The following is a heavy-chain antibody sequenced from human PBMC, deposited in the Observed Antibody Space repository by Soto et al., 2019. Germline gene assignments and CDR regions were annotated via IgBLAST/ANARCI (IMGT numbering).Heavy chain of an antibody. CDR1: GYTFTSYY. D-gene: IGHD6-19*01. CDR2: INPSGGST. J-gene: IGHJ5*02. V-gene: IGHV1-46*01. CDR3: ARGKRTGYSSGWYGYNWFDP. Sequence: QVQLVQSGAEVKKPGASVKVSCKASGYTFTSYYMHWVRQAPGQGLEWMGIINPSGGSTSYAQKFQGRVTSTRDTSTSTVYMELSSLRSEDTAVYYCARGKRTGYSSGWYGYNWFDPWGQGTLVTVSS.